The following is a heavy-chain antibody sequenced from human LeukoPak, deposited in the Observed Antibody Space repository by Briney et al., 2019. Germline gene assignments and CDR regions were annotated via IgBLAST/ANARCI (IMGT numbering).Heavy chain of an antibody. Sequence: PSQTLSLTCAISGDSVSSKSAAWNWIRQSPSRGLEWQGRTYYRSKWSSGYAESVKSRLTVSPDTSKNQFSLQLRSVTPEDTAVYYCARDAPGQSYFDTGAREPWSPSPQ. V-gene: IGHV6-1*01. CDR3: ARDAPGQSYFDT. J-gene: IGHJ4*02. D-gene: IGHD2-2*01. CDR2: TYYRSKWSS. CDR1: GDSVSSKSAA.